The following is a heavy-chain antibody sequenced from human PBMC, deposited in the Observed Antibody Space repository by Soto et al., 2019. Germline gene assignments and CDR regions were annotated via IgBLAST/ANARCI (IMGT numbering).Heavy chain of an antibody. J-gene: IGHJ6*02. D-gene: IGHD2-15*01. CDR1: GYSIISGYY. CDR3: ARENSSDYYYYYGMDV. V-gene: IGHV4-38-2*02. CDR2: IYHSGST. Sequence: PSETLSLTCAVSGYSIISGYYLGLIRQPPGKGLEWIGSIYHSGSTYYNPSLKSRVTISVDTSKNQFSLKLSSVTAADTAVYYCARENSSDYYYYYGMDVWGQGTTVTVSS.